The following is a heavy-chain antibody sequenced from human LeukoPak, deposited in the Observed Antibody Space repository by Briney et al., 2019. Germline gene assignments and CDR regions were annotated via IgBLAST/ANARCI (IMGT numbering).Heavy chain of an antibody. CDR1: GGSISSYY. J-gene: IGHJ4*02. CDR3: AKHYYRSHDY. V-gene: IGHV4-59*01. CDR2: IYYSGST. D-gene: IGHD3-22*01. Sequence: SETLSLTCTVSGGSISSYYWSWIRQPPGKGLEWIGYIYYSGSTNYNPSLKSRVTISVDTSKNQFSLKLSSVTAADTAIYYCAKHYYRSHDYWGQGTLVTVSS.